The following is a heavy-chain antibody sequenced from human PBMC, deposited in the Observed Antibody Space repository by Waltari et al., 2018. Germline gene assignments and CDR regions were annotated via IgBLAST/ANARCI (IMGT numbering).Heavy chain of an antibody. J-gene: IGHJ6*01. CDR1: GGSLGDYI. CDR3: ARGRNYDSTLGRNDSSHSGLDV. CDR2: VSHGGTA. D-gene: IGHD3-3*01. V-gene: IGHV4-34*02. Sequence: QVLLQQWGAGLLKPSETLSLTCDISGGSLGDYIWTWIRQPPGKGLEWLGQVSHGGTARSSPSVKSRVTLSLDTSQRHFSLRLQSVTAADTAVYYCARGRNYDSTLGRNDSSHSGLDVWGQGSAVTVSS.